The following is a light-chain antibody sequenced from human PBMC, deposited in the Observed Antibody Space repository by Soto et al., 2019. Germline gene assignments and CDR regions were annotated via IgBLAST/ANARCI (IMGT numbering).Light chain of an antibody. CDR2: GNS. Sequence: QSVLTQPPSVSGAPGQRVTISCTGSSSNIGAGYDVHWYQQLPGTAPKLLIYGNSNRPSGVPDRFSGSKSGTSASLAIPGLQAEDEADYYCQSYDSSLSGYVVFGGGTKLTAL. CDR1: SSNIGAGYD. V-gene: IGLV1-40*01. CDR3: QSYDSSLSGYVV. J-gene: IGLJ2*01.